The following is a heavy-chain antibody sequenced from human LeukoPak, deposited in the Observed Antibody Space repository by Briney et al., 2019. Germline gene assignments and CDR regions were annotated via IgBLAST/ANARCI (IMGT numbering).Heavy chain of an antibody. CDR2: XXXKANSYAT. D-gene: IGHD1-26*01. CDR1: GFTFSGSA. Sequence: GGSLRLSCAASGFTFSGSAMHWVRQASGKGLXXXXXXXXKANSYATAYAASVKGRFTISRDDSKNTAYLQMNSLKTEDTAVYYCTRHPESLVGATHFDYWGQGTLVTVSS. CDR3: TRHPESLVGATHFDY. J-gene: IGHJ4*02. V-gene: IGHV3-73*01.